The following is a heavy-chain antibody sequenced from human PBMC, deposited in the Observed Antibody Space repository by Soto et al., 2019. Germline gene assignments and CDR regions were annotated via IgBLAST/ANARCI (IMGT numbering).Heavy chain of an antibody. V-gene: IGHV3-74*01. CDR1: GFTFSSYW. J-gene: IGHJ4*02. CDR2: IKSDGSYT. D-gene: IGHD4-17*01. Sequence: PGGSLRLSCAVSGFTFSSYWMYWVRQAPGKGLVWVSRIKSDGSYTRYADSVEGRFTISRDNAKNTLYLQMNSLRAEDTAVYYCARENYGEDYWGQGTLVTVSS. CDR3: ARENYGEDY.